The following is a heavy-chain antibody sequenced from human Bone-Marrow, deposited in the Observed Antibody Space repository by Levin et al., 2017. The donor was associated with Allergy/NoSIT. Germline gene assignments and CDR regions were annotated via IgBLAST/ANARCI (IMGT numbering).Heavy chain of an antibody. D-gene: IGHD5-12*01. J-gene: IGHJ6*02. CDR3: ARDPRPGGYAQGYGMDV. V-gene: IGHV3-7*01. CDR1: GFTFSSYW. Sequence: GGSLRLSCAASGFTFSSYWMTWVRQAPGKGLEWVANIIQDGREKYSVDSVKGRFTISRDNAKNSLYLQMNNLRAEDTAVYYCARDPRPGGYAQGYGMDVWGQGTTVTVSS. CDR2: IIQDGREK.